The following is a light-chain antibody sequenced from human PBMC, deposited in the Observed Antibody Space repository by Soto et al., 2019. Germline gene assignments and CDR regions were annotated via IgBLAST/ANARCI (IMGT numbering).Light chain of an antibody. V-gene: IGKV3D-20*02. CDR3: HQRSNWPPWT. J-gene: IGKJ1*01. Sequence: EIVLTQFPGTLSLSPWERATLSCRASQSVGSNYLAWYQQKSGQAPRLLIYATSSRATDIPDRFIGYGSGTDFTLTISSLEPEDFAVYYCHQRSNWPPWTFGQGTKVDIK. CDR2: ATS. CDR1: QSVGSNY.